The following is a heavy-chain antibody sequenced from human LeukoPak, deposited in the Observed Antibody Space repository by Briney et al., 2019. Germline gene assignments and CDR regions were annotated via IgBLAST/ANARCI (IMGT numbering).Heavy chain of an antibody. J-gene: IGHJ6*02. CDR2: IYYSGST. Sequence: SETLSLTCTVSGGSISSYYWSWIRQPPGKGLEWIGNIYYSGSTNYNPSLKSRVTISVDTSKNQFSLKLTSVTAADTAVYYCARVGSGYSYASYGMDVWGQGTTVTVSS. CDR3: ARVGSGYSYASYGMDV. D-gene: IGHD5-18*01. V-gene: IGHV4-59*01. CDR1: GGSISSYY.